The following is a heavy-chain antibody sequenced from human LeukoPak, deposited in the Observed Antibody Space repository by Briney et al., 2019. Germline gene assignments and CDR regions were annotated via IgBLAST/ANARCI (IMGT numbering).Heavy chain of an antibody. CDR1: GFTFDDYA. V-gene: IGHV3-9*03. CDR3: AKGFMLSARGDAFDI. D-gene: IGHD3-10*01. Sequence: GGSLRLSCAASGFTFDDYAMHWVRQAPGKGLEWVSGISWNSGSIGYADSVKGRFTISRDNAKNSLYLQMNSLRAEDMALYYCAKGFMLSARGDAFDIRGQGRMVSVSS. CDR2: ISWNSGSI. J-gene: IGHJ3*02.